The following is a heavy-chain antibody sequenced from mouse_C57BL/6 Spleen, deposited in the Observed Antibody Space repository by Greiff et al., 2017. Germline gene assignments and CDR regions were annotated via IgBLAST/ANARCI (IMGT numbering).Heavy chain of an antibody. D-gene: IGHD2-5*01. V-gene: IGHV1-55*01. CDR1: GYTFTSYW. CDR3: ARRDSYSNQAFAY. CDR2: IYPGSGST. J-gene: IGHJ3*01. Sequence: QVQLQQPGAELVKPGASVKMSCKASGYTFTSYWITWVKQRPGQGLEWIGDIYPGSGSTNYNEKFKSKATLTVDTSSSTAYMQLSSLTSEDSAVYYCARRDSYSNQAFAYWGQGTLVTVSA.